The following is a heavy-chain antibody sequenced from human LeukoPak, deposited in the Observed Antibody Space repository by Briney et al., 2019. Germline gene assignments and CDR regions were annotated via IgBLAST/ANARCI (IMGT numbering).Heavy chain of an antibody. Sequence: GGSLRLSCAASGFTFSTYWMHWVRQAPGKGLVWVSRIHSDGSSTIYADSVKGRFTISRDNAKNTLYLQMNSLRAEATAVYYCARSSIAGRPGYFQHWGQGTLVTVSS. CDR2: IHSDGSST. CDR1: GFTFSTYW. CDR3: ARSSIAGRPGYFQH. D-gene: IGHD6-6*01. V-gene: IGHV3-74*01. J-gene: IGHJ1*01.